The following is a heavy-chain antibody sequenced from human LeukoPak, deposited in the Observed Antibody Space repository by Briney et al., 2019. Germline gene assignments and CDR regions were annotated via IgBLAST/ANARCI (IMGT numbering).Heavy chain of an antibody. D-gene: IGHD5-18*01. Sequence: ASVKVSCKASGYTFTSYYMHWVRQAPGEGLEWMGIINPSGGSTSYAQKFQGRVTMTRDMSTSTVYMELSSLRSEDTAVYYCARGGDIHLWINYYYYMDVWGKGTTVTVSS. J-gene: IGHJ6*03. V-gene: IGHV1-46*01. CDR2: INPSGGST. CDR3: ARGGDIHLWINYYYYMDV. CDR1: GYTFTSYY.